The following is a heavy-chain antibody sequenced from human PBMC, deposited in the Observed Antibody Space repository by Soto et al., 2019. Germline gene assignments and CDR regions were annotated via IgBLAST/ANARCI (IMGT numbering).Heavy chain of an antibody. D-gene: IGHD2-15*01. CDR3: ATAPGIAATTHGSNYYFDY. J-gene: IGHJ4*02. CDR1: GDSVSSNSAA. CDR2: TYYRSKWYN. Sequence: PSQTLSLTCAISGDSVSSNSAAWNWIRQSPSRGLEWLGRTYYRSKWYNDYAVSVKSRITINPDTSRNQFSLQLNSVTPEDTAVYYCATAPGIAATTHGSNYYFDYWGQGTLVTVSS. V-gene: IGHV6-1*01.